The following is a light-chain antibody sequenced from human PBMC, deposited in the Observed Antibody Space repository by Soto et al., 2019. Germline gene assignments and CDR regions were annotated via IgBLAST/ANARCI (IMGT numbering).Light chain of an antibody. CDR2: GTS. V-gene: IGKV3D-20*02. CDR1: PSVSSSS. CDR3: QQRSNWPRMIT. J-gene: IGKJ5*01. Sequence: ETVLTQSPGTLSLSPGERATLSCRASPSVSSSSLAWYQQRTGQAPRLLIDGTSSRATGIPARFSGSGSGTDFTLNISSLEPEDFAVYYCQQRSNWPRMITFGQGTRLEIK.